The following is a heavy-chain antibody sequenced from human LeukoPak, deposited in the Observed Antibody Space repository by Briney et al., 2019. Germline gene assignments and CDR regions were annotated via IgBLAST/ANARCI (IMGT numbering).Heavy chain of an antibody. Sequence: PGGSLRLSCAASGFTFDDYGMSWVRQAPGKGLEWVSGINWNGGSTGYADSVKGRFTISRDNAKNSLYLQMNSLRAEDTALYYCARVRLWELLEEYFDYWGQGTLVTVSS. D-gene: IGHD1-26*01. V-gene: IGHV3-20*04. CDR1: GFTFDDYG. J-gene: IGHJ4*02. CDR2: INWNGGST. CDR3: ARVRLWELLEEYFDY.